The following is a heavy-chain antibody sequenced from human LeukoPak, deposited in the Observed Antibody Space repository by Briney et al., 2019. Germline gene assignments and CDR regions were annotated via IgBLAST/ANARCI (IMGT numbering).Heavy chain of an antibody. D-gene: IGHD1-26*01. CDR2: LYTSGST. V-gene: IGHV3-66*01. CDR1: GFTVSSNY. J-gene: IGHJ4*02. CDR3: AGTTKYYFDY. Sequence: GASLRLSCAASGFTVSSNYMSWVRQAPGKGLEWVSLLYTSGSTYYADSVKGRFTISRDSSKNTLYLQMNDLRGEDTAVYYCAGTTKYYFDYWGQGALVTVSS.